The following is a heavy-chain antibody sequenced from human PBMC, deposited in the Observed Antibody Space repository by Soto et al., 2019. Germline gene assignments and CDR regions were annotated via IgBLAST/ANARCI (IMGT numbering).Heavy chain of an antibody. CDR2: IKQDGSEE. CDR1: GFTFSSYW. CDR3: ARDRLRTGEYVWYFDL. J-gene: IGHJ2*01. D-gene: IGHD3-16*01. Sequence: PGGSLRLSCAASGFTFSSYWMSWVRQAPGKGLERVANIKQDGSEEYYVDSVKGRFTISRDNAKNSLYLQMNSLRAEDTAVYYCARDRLRTGEYVWYFDLWGRGTLVTVSS. V-gene: IGHV3-7*01.